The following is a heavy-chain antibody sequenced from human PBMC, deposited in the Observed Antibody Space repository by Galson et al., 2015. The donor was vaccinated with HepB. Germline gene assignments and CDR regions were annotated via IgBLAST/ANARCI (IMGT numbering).Heavy chain of an antibody. V-gene: IGHV3-23*01. CDR2: ISGGGDDT. CDR1: GFTFSNYA. J-gene: IGHJ3*01. D-gene: IGHD2-2*03. CDR3: VKWARPGYGYFSEGFDV. Sequence: SLRLSCAAPGFTFSNYAMSWVRQAPGKGLEWVSAISGGGDDTYYADSVRGRFTISRDNFKNTLYLQMNSLRAEDTAAYYCVKWARPGYGYFSEGFDVWGQGTMVTVSS.